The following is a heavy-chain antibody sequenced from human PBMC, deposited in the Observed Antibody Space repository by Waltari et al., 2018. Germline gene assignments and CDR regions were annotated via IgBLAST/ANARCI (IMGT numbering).Heavy chain of an antibody. V-gene: IGHV4-59*01. CDR2: IYYSGST. CDR3: ARGSGDSSSWYAHYYYYMDV. CDR1: GGSISSYY. J-gene: IGHJ6*03. Sequence: QVQLQESGPGLVKPSETLSLTCTVSGGSISSYYWSWIRQPPGKGLEWIGYIYYSGSTNYNPSLKSRVTISVDTSKNQFSLKLSSVTAADTAVYYCARGSGDSSSWYAHYYYYMDVWGKGTTVTISS. D-gene: IGHD6-13*01.